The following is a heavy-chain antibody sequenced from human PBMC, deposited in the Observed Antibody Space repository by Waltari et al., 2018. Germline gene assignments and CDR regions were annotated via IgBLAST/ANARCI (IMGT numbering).Heavy chain of an antibody. V-gene: IGHV3-48*04. J-gene: IGHJ4*02. CDR2: ISSSSSTI. CDR1: GVTFRSYS. CDR3: ARDLPDHYDSSGYYCDY. Sequence: EVQLVESGGGLVQPGGYLRLACAASGVTFRSYSMNWVRQAPGKGLEWVSYISSSSSTIYYADSVKGRFTISRDNAKNSLYLQMNSLRAEDTAVYYCARDLPDHYDSSGYYCDYWGQGTLVTVSS. D-gene: IGHD3-22*01.